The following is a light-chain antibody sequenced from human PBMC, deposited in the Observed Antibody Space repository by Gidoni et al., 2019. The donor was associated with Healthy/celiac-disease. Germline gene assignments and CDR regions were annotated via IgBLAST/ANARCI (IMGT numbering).Light chain of an antibody. CDR2: GKN. CDR1: SLRSYY. J-gene: IGLJ1*01. CDR3: NSRDSSGNLWV. Sequence: SSALPHHPAVSVVLGQTVRITCQGDSLRSYYSSWYQQKPGQAPVLVIYGKNNRPSGIPDRFSGSSSGNTASLTITGAQAEDEADYYCNSRDSSGNLWVFGTGTKVTVL. V-gene: IGLV3-19*01.